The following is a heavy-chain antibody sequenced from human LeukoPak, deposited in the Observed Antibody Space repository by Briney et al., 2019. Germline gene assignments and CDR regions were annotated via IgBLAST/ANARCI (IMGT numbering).Heavy chain of an antibody. CDR2: ISGSGGST. CDR1: GFTFSSYA. V-gene: IGHV3-23*01. J-gene: IGHJ4*02. Sequence: PGGSLRLSCAASGFTFSSYAMSWVRQAPGKGLEWVSAISGSGGSTYYADSVKGRFTISRDNSKNTLYLQMNSLRAEDTAVYYCAKITIFGVVIIWSPSYYFDYWGQGTLVTVSS. CDR3: AKITIFGVVIIWSPSYYFDY. D-gene: IGHD3-3*01.